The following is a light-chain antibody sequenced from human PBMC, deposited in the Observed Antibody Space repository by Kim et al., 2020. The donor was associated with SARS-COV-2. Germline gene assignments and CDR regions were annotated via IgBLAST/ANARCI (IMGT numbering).Light chain of an antibody. J-gene: IGLJ1*01. Sequence: ALGQKVRIKCQGASRRRYYASWYQQKPGQAPVLVIYGKNNRPSGIPDRFSGSSSGNTASLTITGAQAEDEADYYCNSRDSSGNHLVFGTGTKVTVL. CDR2: GKN. CDR1: SRRRYY. CDR3: NSRDSSGNHLV. V-gene: IGLV3-19*01.